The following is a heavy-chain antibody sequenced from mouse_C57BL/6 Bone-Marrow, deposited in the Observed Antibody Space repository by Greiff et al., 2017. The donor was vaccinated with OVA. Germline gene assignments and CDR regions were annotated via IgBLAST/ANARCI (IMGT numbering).Heavy chain of an antibody. CDR2: ISNLAYSI. V-gene: IGHV5-15*01. CDR1: GFTFSDYG. J-gene: IGHJ4*01. Sequence: EVKLVESGGGLVQPGGSLKLSCAASGFTFSDYGMAWVRQAPRKGPEWVAFISNLAYSIYYADTVTGRFTISRGNAKNTLYLEMSSLRSEDTAMYYCARHPYYYGSSPYYAMDYWGQGTSVTVSS. CDR3: ARHPYYYGSSPYYAMDY. D-gene: IGHD1-1*01.